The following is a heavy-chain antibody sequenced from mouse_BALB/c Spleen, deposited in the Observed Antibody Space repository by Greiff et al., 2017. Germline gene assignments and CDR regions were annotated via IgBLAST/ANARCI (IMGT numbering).Heavy chain of an antibody. V-gene: IGHV1-18*01. CDR2: INPNNGGT. CDR1: GYTFTEYT. CDR3: ARGIYYDFNFDY. J-gene: IGHJ2*01. Sequence: EVKLMESGPELVKPGASVKISCKTSGYTFTEYTMPWVKQSHGKSLEWIGGINPNNGGTSYNQKFKGKATLTVDKSSSTAYMELRSLTSEDSAVYYCARGIYYDFNFDYWGQGTTLTVSS. D-gene: IGHD2-4*01.